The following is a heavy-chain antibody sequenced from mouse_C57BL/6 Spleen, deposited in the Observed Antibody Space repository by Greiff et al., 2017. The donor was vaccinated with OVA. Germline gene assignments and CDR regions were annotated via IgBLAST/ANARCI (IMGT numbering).Heavy chain of an antibody. CDR1: GYTFTSYW. J-gene: IGHJ1*03. V-gene: IGHV1-69*01. CDR3: ARYDYDRYVEV. CDR2: IDPSDSYP. D-gene: IGHD2-4*01. Sequence: VQLQQPGAELVMPGASVKLSCKASGYTFTSYWMHWVKQRPGQGLEWIGEIDPSDSYPTYNQKFKGKSTLAVDKSSSTASMQLSSLTSEDSAVYYCARYDYDRYVEVWGTGTTVTVAS.